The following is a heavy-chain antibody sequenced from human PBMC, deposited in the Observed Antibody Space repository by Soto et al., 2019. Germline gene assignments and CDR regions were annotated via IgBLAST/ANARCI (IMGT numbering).Heavy chain of an antibody. CDR1: GYSFTSYW. D-gene: IGHD2-2*01. J-gene: IGHJ6*02. V-gene: IGHV5-10-1*01. Sequence: PGESLKISCKGSGYSFTSYWISWARQMPGKGLEWMGRIDPSDSYTNYSPSFQGHVTISADKSISTAYLQWSSLKASDTAMYYCARLDCSSTRCYYYYGMDVWGQGTTVTVSS. CDR3: ARLDCSSTRCYYYYGMDV. CDR2: IDPSDSYT.